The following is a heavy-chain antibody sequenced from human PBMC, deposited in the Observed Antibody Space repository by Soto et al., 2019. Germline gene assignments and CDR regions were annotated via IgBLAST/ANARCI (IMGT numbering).Heavy chain of an antibody. CDR1: GYTFTSYD. CDR3: ARGLLGYAAADPSSPQKDALDI. D-gene: IGHD6-13*01. V-gene: IGHV1-8*01. Sequence: GASVKVSCKASGYTFTSYDINWVRQATGQGLEWMGWMNPNSGNTGYAQKFQGRVTMTRNTSISTAYMELSSLRSEDTAVYYCARGLLGYAAADPSSPQKDALDIWGQGTMVTVSS. CDR2: MNPNSGNT. J-gene: IGHJ3*02.